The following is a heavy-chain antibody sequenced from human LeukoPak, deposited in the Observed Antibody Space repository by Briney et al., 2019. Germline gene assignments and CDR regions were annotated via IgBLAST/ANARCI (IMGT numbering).Heavy chain of an antibody. D-gene: IGHD2-15*01. Sequence: GRSLRLSCAASGFTFSSYSMNWVRQAPGKGLEWVSSISSSSSYIYYAGSVKGRFTISRDNAKNSLYLQMNSLRAEDTAVYYCARGSIVVVVAATFDYWGQGTLVTVSS. CDR2: ISSSSSYI. CDR3: ARGSIVVVVAATFDY. V-gene: IGHV3-21*01. CDR1: GFTFSSYS. J-gene: IGHJ4*02.